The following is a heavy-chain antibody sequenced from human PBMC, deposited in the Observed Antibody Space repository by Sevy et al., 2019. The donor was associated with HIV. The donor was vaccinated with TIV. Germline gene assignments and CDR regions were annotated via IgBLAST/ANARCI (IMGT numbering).Heavy chain of an antibody. J-gene: IGHJ4*02. Sequence: GGSLRLSCVASGFTFSSYWMHWVRQAPGKGLVWVSRINSDGSSTSYADSVKGRFTISRDNAKNTLYLQMNSLRAEDTAVYYCARGYCGGDCYPNYFDYWGQGTLVTVSS. V-gene: IGHV3-74*01. D-gene: IGHD2-21*02. CDR2: INSDGSST. CDR3: ARGYCGGDCYPNYFDY. CDR1: GFTFSSYW.